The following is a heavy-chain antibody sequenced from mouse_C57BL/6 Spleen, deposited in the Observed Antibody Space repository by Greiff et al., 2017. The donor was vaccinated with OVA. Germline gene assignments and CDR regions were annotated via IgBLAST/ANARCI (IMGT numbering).Heavy chain of an antibody. CDR2: IDPANGNT. V-gene: IGHV14-3*01. J-gene: IGHJ3*01. CDR1: GFNIKNTY. D-gene: IGHD2-2*01. Sequence: DVKLQESVAELVRPGASVKLSCTASGFNIKNTYMHWVKQRPEQGLEWIGRIDPANGNTKYAPKFKGKATLTADTSSNTAYLQLSSLTSEDTAIYYCARGSTMVTTGAYWGQGTLVTVSA. CDR3: ARGSTMVTTGAY.